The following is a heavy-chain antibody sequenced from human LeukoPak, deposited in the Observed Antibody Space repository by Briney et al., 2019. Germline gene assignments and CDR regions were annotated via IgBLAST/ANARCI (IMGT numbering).Heavy chain of an antibody. CDR2: IYYSGST. CDR1: GGSISSSSYY. D-gene: IGHD5-18*01. CDR3: ARRAGYSYGHEYYYYGMDV. J-gene: IGHJ6*02. V-gene: IGHV4-39*07. Sequence: SETLSLTCTVSGGSISSSSYYWGWIRQPPGKGLEWIGSIYYSGSTYYNPSLKSRVTISVDTSKNQFSLKLSSVTAADTAVYYCARRAGYSYGHEYYYYGMDVWGQGTTVTVSS.